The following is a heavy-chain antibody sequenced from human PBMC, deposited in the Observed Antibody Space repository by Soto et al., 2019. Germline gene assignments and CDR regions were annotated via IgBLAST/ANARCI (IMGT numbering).Heavy chain of an antibody. D-gene: IGHD6-19*01. Sequence: QVQLVESGEGVVQPGRSLRLSCAASGFTFSSYAMHWVRQAPGKGLEWVAVISYDGSNKYYADSVKGRFTISRDNSKNTLYLQMNSLRAEDTAVYYCARETYSSGWTPTFDYWGQGTLVTVSS. CDR2: ISYDGSNK. CDR1: GFTFSSYA. J-gene: IGHJ4*02. CDR3: ARETYSSGWTPTFDY. V-gene: IGHV3-30-3*01.